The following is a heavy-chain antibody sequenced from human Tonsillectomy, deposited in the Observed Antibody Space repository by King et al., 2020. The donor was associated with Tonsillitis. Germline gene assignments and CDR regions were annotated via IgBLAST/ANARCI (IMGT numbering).Heavy chain of an antibody. V-gene: IGHV3-30*18. CDR1: GFTFSSYG. CDR3: AQGVLGCCRGGSCYSEWDVDL. D-gene: IGHD2-15*01. J-gene: IGHJ2*01. CDR2: ISYDGSNK. Sequence: VQLVQSGGGVVQPGRSLRLSCAASGFTFSSYGMHWVRQAPGKGLEWVAVISYDGSNKYYADSVKGRFTISRDNSKNTLYLQMNRLRAEDTAVYYCAQGVLGCCRGGSCYSEWDVDLWGRGTLVTVSS.